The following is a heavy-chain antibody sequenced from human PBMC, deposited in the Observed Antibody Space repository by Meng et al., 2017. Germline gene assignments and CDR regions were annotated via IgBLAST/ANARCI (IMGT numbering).Heavy chain of an antibody. CDR2: ISFDGSKK. CDR3: GTGGDYYSFHY. Sequence: QVQLVWSGGDVVQPGRSLRLSCTGSGFTFSRSTIHWVRQAPGKGLEGVAGISFDGSKKYSADSVKGRFTISRDNSKNIVYLQMDSLRPEDTAVYYCGTGGDYYSFHYWGQGTLVTVSS. CDR1: GFTFSRST. J-gene: IGHJ4*02. V-gene: IGHV3-30*01. D-gene: IGHD1-26*01.